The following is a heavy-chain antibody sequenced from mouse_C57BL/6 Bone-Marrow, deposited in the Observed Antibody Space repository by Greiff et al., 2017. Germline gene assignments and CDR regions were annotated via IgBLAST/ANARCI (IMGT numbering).Heavy chain of an antibody. CDR1: GYTFTSYW. CDR3: ATLLATHFAY. D-gene: IGHD1-1*01. CDR2: IHPNSGST. Sequence: QVQLQQPGAELVKPGASVKLSCKASGYTFTSYWMHWVKQSPLQGLEWIGMIHPNSGSTNYNQKFKSKATLTVDKSSSTAYMQLSSLTSEDSAVYYWATLLATHFAYWGQGTLVTVSA. J-gene: IGHJ3*01. V-gene: IGHV1-64*01.